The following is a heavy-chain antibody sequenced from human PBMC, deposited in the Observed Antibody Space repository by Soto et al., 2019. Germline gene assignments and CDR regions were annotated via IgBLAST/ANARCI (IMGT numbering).Heavy chain of an antibody. CDR1: GGSISSYY. D-gene: IGHD5-12*01. CDR2: IYYSGST. V-gene: IGHV4-59*01. J-gene: IGHJ4*02. Sequence: SETLSLTCTVSGGSISSYYWSWIRQPPGKGLEWIGYIYYSGSTNYNPSLKSRVTISVDTSKNQFPLKLSSVTAADTAVYYCARGSRLGGLDYWGQGTLVTVSS. CDR3: ARGSRLGGLDY.